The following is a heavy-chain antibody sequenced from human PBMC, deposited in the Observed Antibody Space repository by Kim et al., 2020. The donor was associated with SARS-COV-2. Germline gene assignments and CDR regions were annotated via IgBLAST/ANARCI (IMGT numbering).Heavy chain of an antibody. Sequence: GSLRLSCAASGFTFSSYDMHWVRQGTEKGLEWVSSIGTAGDTYYPGSVKGRFTISRENAKNSLYLQMNSLRAGDTAVYYCAREGLDDAFDIWGQGTMVT. CDR2: IGTAGDT. CDR1: GFTFSSYD. V-gene: IGHV3-13*01. D-gene: IGHD3-16*01. J-gene: IGHJ3*02. CDR3: AREGLDDAFDI.